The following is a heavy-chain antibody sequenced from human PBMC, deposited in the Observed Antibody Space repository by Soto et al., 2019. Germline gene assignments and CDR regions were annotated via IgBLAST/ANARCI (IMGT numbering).Heavy chain of an antibody. Sequence: QVQLVQSGAEVKKPGASVKVSCKASGYTFTSYGISWVRQAPGQGLDWMGWISAYNGNTNYAQKLQGRVTMTTDTSTSTAYMELRSLRSDDTAVYYCARLESFTTNYYYGMDVWGQGTTVTVSS. J-gene: IGHJ6*02. CDR1: GYTFTSYG. V-gene: IGHV1-18*01. CDR3: ARLESFTTNYYYGMDV. CDR2: ISAYNGNT. D-gene: IGHD1-1*01.